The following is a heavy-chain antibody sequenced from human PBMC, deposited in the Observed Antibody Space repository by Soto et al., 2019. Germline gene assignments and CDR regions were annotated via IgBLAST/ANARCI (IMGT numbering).Heavy chain of an antibody. Sequence: EVQLVESGGGLVKPGGSLRLSCAASGFTFSSYSMNWVRQVPGKGLEWVSSISSSSSYIYYADSVKGRITISRDKAKNSLELQMNSLRAEDAAVYSCARGKPRGDCSGGSCYFNYWGQGTLVTVSS. CDR1: GFTFSSYS. V-gene: IGHV3-21*01. D-gene: IGHD2-15*01. CDR3: ARGKPRGDCSGGSCYFNY. CDR2: ISSSSSYI. J-gene: IGHJ4*02.